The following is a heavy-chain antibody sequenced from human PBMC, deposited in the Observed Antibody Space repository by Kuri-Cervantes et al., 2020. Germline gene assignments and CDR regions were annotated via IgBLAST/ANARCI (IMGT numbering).Heavy chain of an antibody. CDR3: AKDSFYDSSSFDY. Sequence: GGSLRLSCAASGFTFDDYAMHWVRQAPGKGLEWVSGISWNSGSIGYADSVKGRFTISRGNAKNSLYLQMNSLRAEDTALYYCAKDSFYDSSSFDYWGQGTLVTVSS. V-gene: IGHV3-9*01. D-gene: IGHD6-13*01. CDR2: ISWNSGSI. J-gene: IGHJ4*02. CDR1: GFTFDDYA.